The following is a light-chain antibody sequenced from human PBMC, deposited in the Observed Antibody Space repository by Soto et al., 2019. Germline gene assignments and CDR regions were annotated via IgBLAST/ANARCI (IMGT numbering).Light chain of an antibody. CDR1: QSISSY. J-gene: IGKJ1*01. CDR2: AAS. Sequence: DIQMTQSPSSLSASVGDRVTIPCRASQSISSYLNWYQQKPGKAPKLLIYAASSLQSGVPSRFSGSGSGTDFTLTISSLQPDDFATYYCQQSFNTPWTFGQGTKVEIK. CDR3: QQSFNTPWT. V-gene: IGKV1-39*01.